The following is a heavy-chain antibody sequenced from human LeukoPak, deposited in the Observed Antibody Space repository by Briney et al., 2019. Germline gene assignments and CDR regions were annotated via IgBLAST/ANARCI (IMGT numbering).Heavy chain of an antibody. J-gene: IGHJ4*02. D-gene: IGHD5-24*01. CDR3: ARGLRGGYNPVYFDY. Sequence: SETLSLTCTVSGGSISSSSYYWGWIRQPPGKGLEWIGSIYYSGSTYYNPSLKSRVTISVDTSKNQFSLKLSSVTAADTAVYYCARGLRGGYNPVYFDYWGQGTLVTVSS. V-gene: IGHV4-39*07. CDR1: GGSISSSSYY. CDR2: IYYSGST.